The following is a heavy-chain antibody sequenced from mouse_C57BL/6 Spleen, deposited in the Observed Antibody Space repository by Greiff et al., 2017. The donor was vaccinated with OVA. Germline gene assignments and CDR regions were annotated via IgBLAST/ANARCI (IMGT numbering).Heavy chain of an antibody. J-gene: IGHJ2*01. CDR1: GYAFSSSW. CDR2: IYPGDGDT. CDR3: ARYPYYYGSSQYYFDY. V-gene: IGHV1-82*01. D-gene: IGHD1-1*01. Sequence: LQESGPELVKPGASVKISCKASGYAFSSSWMNWVKQRPGKGLEWIGRIYPGDGDTNYNGKFKGKATLTADKSSSTAYMQLSSLTSEDSAVYFCARYPYYYGSSQYYFDYWGQGTTLTVSS.